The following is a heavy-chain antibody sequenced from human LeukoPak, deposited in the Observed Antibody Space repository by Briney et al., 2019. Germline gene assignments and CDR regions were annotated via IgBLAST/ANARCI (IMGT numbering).Heavy chain of an antibody. V-gene: IGHV3-30-3*01. D-gene: IGHD3-10*01. CDR3: ARALRPYYGSGRPDYYYYYGMDV. Sequence: PGGSLRLSCAASGFTFSSYAMHWVRQAPGKGLEWVAVISYDGSNKYYADSVKGRFTISRDNSKNTLYLQMNSLRAEDTAVYYCARALRPYYGSGRPDYYYYYGMDVWGQGTTVTVSS. CDR1: GFTFSSYA. CDR2: ISYDGSNK. J-gene: IGHJ6*02.